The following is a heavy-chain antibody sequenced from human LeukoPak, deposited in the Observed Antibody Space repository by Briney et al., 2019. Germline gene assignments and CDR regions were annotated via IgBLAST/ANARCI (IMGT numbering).Heavy chain of an antibody. D-gene: IGHD5-18*01. V-gene: IGHV4-61*02. CDR2: IYTSGST. CDR3: ASLPVDTAMGFEY. J-gene: IGHJ4*02. Sequence: PSQTLSLTCTVFGGSISSGSYYWSWIRQPAGNGLEWIGRIYTSGSTNYNPSLKSRVTISVDTSKNQFSLKLSSVTATDTAVYYCASLPVDTAMGFEYWGQGTLVSVSS. CDR1: GGSISSGSYY.